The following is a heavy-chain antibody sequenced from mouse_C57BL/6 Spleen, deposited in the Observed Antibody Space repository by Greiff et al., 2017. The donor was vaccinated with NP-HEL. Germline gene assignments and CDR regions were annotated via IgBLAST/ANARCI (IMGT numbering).Heavy chain of an antibody. CDR2: ISGGGGNT. CDR3: AGENYYGRKCFDV. CDR1: GFTFSSYT. V-gene: IGHV5-9*01. D-gene: IGHD1-1*01. J-gene: IGHJ1*03. Sequence: EVMLVESGGGLVKPGGSLKLSCAASGFTFSSYTMSWVRQTPEKRLEWVATISGGGGNTYYAASVKGRFTISRDTAKNTLYLQMSSLRCEDTALYYCAGENYYGRKCFDVWGTGTTVTVSS.